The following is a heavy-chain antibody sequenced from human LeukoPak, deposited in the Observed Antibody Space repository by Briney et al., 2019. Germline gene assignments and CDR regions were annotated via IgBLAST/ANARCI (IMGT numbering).Heavy chain of an antibody. CDR3: ARHPPRDGSAFDY. Sequence: PSETLYLTCTVSGGSISSGSYYWGWIRQPPGKGLEWIASMYYSGTTFYSPSLKSRVTISVDTSKNQLSLKLGSVTAADTAVYYCARHPPRDGSAFDYWGQGTLVTVSS. CDR1: GGSISSGSYY. V-gene: IGHV4-39*01. J-gene: IGHJ4*02. CDR2: MYYSGTT.